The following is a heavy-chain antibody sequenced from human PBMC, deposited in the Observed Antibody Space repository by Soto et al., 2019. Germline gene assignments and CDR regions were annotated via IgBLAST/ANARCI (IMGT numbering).Heavy chain of an antibody. CDR1: GGSISSGGYF. V-gene: IGHV4-31*11. CDR3: ARAPNSSPTHSPLKNYYFDY. CDR2: IYYSGRT. Sequence: HVQLQESGPGLVKPSQTLSLTCAVSGGSISSGGYFWSWIRQHPGKGLEWIGFIYYSGRTYYNPSLKSRMTISVDTSKTQISLNVSSVTAADTAMYYCARAPNSSPTHSPLKNYYFDYWGQGTLVTVSS. D-gene: IGHD6-13*01. J-gene: IGHJ4*02.